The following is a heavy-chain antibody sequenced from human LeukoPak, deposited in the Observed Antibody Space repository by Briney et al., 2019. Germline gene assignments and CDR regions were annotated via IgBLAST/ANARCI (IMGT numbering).Heavy chain of an antibody. CDR1: GGSFSGYH. Sequence: SETLSLTCAVHGGSFSGYHWNWIRQSPGKGLEWMGEINDRGHTNYNPSLESRVTISVDTSKKQFSLKLNSVTAADTAVYYCARDPTTVVTTPYYFDFWGQGTLVTVSS. D-gene: IGHD4-23*01. J-gene: IGHJ4*02. CDR2: INDRGHT. CDR3: ARDPTTVVTTPYYFDF. V-gene: IGHV4-34*01.